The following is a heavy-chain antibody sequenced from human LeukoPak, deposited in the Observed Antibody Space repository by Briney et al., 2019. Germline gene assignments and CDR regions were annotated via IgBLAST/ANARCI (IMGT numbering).Heavy chain of an antibody. D-gene: IGHD3-22*01. CDR2: IRVGGET. J-gene: IGHJ4*02. Sequence: GGSLRLSCAASGFTFTSYAMNWVRQAPGKGLEWVSGIRVGGETYYADSVKGRFTISRDNSRGTLYLQMNSLRAEDTAVYFCAKDGDSSGYYWDSWGQGTLVTVSS. CDR3: AKDGDSSGYYWDS. CDR1: GFTFTSYA. V-gene: IGHV3-23*01.